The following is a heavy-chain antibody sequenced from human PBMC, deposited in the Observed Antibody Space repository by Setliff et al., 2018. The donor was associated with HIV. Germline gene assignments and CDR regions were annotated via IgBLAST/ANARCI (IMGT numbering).Heavy chain of an antibody. CDR2: IYYSGNT. Sequence: KPSETLSLTCTVSGGSIRSSSSYWGWIRQPPGKGLEWIGSIYYSGNTHYNPSLEGRVTISIDTSNNQFSLNLNSLTAADTAVYYCARHPQYSGYDRPVWGQGTLVTVSS. CDR1: GGSIRSSSSY. D-gene: IGHD5-12*01. J-gene: IGHJ4*02. CDR3: ARHPQYSGYDRPV. V-gene: IGHV4-39*01.